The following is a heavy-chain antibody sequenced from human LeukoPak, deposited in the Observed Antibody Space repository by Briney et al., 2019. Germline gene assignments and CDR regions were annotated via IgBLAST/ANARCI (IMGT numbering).Heavy chain of an antibody. V-gene: IGHV4-4*07. Sequence: SETLSLTCTVSGGSISNYYWSWIRQPAGKGLEWIGRKYARGSSNYNPPVQSRVTMSVDTSKNQFSLKLRSVTAADTAVYYCARGRYCSADICTGGGSFDIWGQGTMVSVSP. CDR1: GGSISNYY. J-gene: IGHJ3*02. CDR3: ARGRYCSADICTGGGSFDI. D-gene: IGHD2-15*01. CDR2: KYARGSS.